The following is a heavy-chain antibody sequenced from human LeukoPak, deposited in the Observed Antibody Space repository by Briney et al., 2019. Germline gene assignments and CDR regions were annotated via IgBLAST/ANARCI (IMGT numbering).Heavy chain of an antibody. J-gene: IGHJ4*02. CDR1: GFTFSNYA. Sequence: GGSLRLSCAASGFTFSNYAMNWVRQAPGKGLVWVSRINSDGSSTIYADSVKGRFTISRDNAKNTLYLQMNSLRAEDTAVYYCARAYSGSYWDYWGQGTLVTVSS. D-gene: IGHD1-26*01. V-gene: IGHV3-74*01. CDR3: ARAYSGSYWDY. CDR2: INSDGSST.